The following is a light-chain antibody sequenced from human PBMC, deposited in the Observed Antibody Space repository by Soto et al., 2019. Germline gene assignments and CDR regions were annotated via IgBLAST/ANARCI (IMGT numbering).Light chain of an antibody. V-gene: IGKV3-20*01. Sequence: EIVMTQSPATLSVSPGERATLSCRASQSVSRNLAWYQQKPGQPPRLLIYGASNRATGIPDRFSGSGSGTDFTLTISRLEPEDFAMYYCQQYGRTFGLGTKVDIK. CDR1: QSVSRN. CDR3: QQYGRT. J-gene: IGKJ1*01. CDR2: GAS.